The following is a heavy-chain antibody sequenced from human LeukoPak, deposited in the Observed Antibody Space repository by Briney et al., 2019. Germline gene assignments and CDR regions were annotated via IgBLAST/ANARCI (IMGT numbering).Heavy chain of an antibody. CDR3: AVNQISYYVMDV. J-gene: IGHJ6*02. D-gene: IGHD1-14*01. CDR2: IVVGSGNT. V-gene: IGHV1-58*02. Sequence: SVKVSCKASGFTFTSSAMQWVRRARGQRLEWIGWIVVGSGNTNYAQKFQERVTITRDMSTSTAYMELSSLRSEDTAVYYCAVNQISYYVMDVWGQGTTVTVSS. CDR1: GFTFTSSA.